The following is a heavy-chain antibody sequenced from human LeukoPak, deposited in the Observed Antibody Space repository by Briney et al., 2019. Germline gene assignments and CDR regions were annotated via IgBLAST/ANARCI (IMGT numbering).Heavy chain of an antibody. V-gene: IGHV4-59*01. CDR1: GGSISSYY. D-gene: IGHD2-2*01. Sequence: TSETLSLTCTVSGGSISSYYRSWIRQPPGKGLEWIGYIYYSGSTNYNPSLKSRVTISVDTSKNQFSLKLSSVTAADTAVYYCARDAVVVPAAPRTYYYYGMDVWGQGTTVTVSS. CDR2: IYYSGST. J-gene: IGHJ6*02. CDR3: ARDAVVVPAAPRTYYYYGMDV.